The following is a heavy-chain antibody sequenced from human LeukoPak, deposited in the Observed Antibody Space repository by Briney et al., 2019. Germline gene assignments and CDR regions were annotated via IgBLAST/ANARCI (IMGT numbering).Heavy chain of an antibody. CDR3: ARGYEPYPVMAENFDY. J-gene: IGHJ4*02. Sequence: PGGSLRLSCAASGFTFSSYEMNWVRQAPGKGLEWVSYISSSGSTIYYADSVKGRFTISRDNAKNSLYLQMNSLRAEDTAVYYYARGYEPYPVMAENFDYWGQGTLVTVSS. CDR2: ISSSGSTI. CDR1: GFTFSSYE. D-gene: IGHD1-14*01. V-gene: IGHV3-48*03.